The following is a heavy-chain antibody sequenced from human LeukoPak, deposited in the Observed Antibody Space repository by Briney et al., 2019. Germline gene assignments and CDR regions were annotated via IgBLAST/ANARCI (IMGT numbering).Heavy chain of an antibody. J-gene: IGHJ4*02. CDR1: GFTFSSYG. CDR2: ISGSGGST. V-gene: IGHV3-23*01. CDR3: AKRYSSGWYGIDY. D-gene: IGHD6-19*01. Sequence: GGSLRLSCAGSGFTFSSYGMSWVRQAPGKGLEWVSAISGSGGSTYYADSVKGRFTISRDNSKNTLYLQMNSLRAEDTAVYYCAKRYSSGWYGIDYWGQGTLVTVSS.